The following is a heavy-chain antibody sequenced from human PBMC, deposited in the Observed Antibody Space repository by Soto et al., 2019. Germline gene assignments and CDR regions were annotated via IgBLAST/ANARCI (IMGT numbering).Heavy chain of an antibody. CDR3: GRDSGYYFHYGMDV. CDR1: GGSISSYY. Sequence: PSETLSLTCTVSGGSISSYYWSWIRQPPGKGLEWIGYISYSGNTNYNPSLKSRVTISVDTSKNQFSLKLNSVTAADTAVYYCGRDSGYYFHYGMDVWGQGTTVTVS. J-gene: IGHJ6*02. CDR2: ISYSGNT. V-gene: IGHV4-59*01.